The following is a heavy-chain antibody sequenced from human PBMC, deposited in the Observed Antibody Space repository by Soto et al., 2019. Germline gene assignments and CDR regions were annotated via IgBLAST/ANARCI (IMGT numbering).Heavy chain of an antibody. V-gene: IGHV3-30-3*01. CDR1: GFTFSSYA. Sequence: GGSLRLSCAASGFTFSSYAMHWVRQAPGKGLEWVAVISYDGSNKYYADSVKGRFTISRDNSKNTLYLQMNSLRAEDTAVYYCARTIAAAGVHYGMGVWGQGTTVTVSS. D-gene: IGHD6-13*01. CDR2: ISYDGSNK. J-gene: IGHJ6*02. CDR3: ARTIAAAGVHYGMGV.